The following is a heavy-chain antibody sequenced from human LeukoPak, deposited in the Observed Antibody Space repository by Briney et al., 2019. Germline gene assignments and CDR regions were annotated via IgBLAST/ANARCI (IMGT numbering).Heavy chain of an antibody. V-gene: IGHV3-23*01. Sequence: GGPLSLSCAASGFTFSSYAMSWVREAPGRALEWVSAISGSGGSTYYADSVKGRFTISRDNSKNTLYLQMNSLRAEDKAVYYCAKDAQVGTDYYYGMDVWGQGTTVTVSS. CDR1: GFTFSSYA. CDR3: AKDAQVGTDYYYGMDV. D-gene: IGHD2-21*02. CDR2: ISGSGGST. J-gene: IGHJ6*02.